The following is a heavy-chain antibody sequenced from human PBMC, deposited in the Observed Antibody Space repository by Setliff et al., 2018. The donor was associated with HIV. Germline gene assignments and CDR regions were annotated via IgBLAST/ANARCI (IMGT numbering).Heavy chain of an antibody. Sequence: PSETLSLTCTVSGVSVSSGGYYWSWIRQDPGKGLEWIGDVHHTGTTYLNPSLKSRITISVDTSKNQFSLKLGFVTAADTAVYHCARGESSTWDLAEHFQHWGHGTLVTVSS. V-gene: IGHV4-31*03. CDR2: VHHTGTT. CDR1: GVSVSSGGYY. J-gene: IGHJ1*01. D-gene: IGHD2-2*01. CDR3: ARGESSTWDLAEHFQH.